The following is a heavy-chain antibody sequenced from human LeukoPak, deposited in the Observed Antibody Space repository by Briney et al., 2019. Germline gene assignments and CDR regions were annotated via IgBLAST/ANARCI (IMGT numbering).Heavy chain of an antibody. V-gene: IGHV1-2*02. J-gene: IGHJ4*02. Sequence: ASVKVSCKASGYTFTGYYMHWVRQAPGQGLEWMGWINPNSGGTNYAQKFQGRVTMTRDTSISTAYMELSRLRSDDTAVYCCARVLGRSGFYSGSLHYFDYWGQGTLVTVSS. CDR2: INPNSGGT. CDR3: ARVLGRSGFYSGSLHYFDY. D-gene: IGHD1-26*01. CDR1: GYTFTGYY.